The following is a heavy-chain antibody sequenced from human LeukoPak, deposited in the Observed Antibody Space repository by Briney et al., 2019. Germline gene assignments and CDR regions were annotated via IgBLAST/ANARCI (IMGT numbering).Heavy chain of an antibody. CDR2: IYYSGST. CDR3: ARDDYYGSGSHYFDY. CDR1: GGSISSGDYY. D-gene: IGHD3-10*01. J-gene: IGHJ4*02. Sequence: SQTLSLTCTVSGGSISSGDYYWSWIRQPPGKGLEWIGYIYYSGSTYYNPSLKSRVTISVDTSKNQFSLKLSSVTAADTAVYYRARDDYYGSGSHYFDYWGQGTLVTVSS. V-gene: IGHV4-30-4*01.